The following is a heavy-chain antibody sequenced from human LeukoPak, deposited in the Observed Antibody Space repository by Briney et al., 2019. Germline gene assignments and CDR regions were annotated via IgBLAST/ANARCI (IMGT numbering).Heavy chain of an antibody. V-gene: IGHV3-23*01. CDR1: GFTFSSYA. D-gene: IGHD5-24*01. CDR3: AKVMAYYYGMDV. Sequence: GGSLRLSCAASGFTFSSYAMSWVRQAPGKGLEWVSAISGSGGSTYYADSVKGRSTISRDNSKDALYLQMNSLRAEDTAVYYCAKVMAYYYGMDVWGQGTTVTVSS. CDR2: ISGSGGST. J-gene: IGHJ6*02.